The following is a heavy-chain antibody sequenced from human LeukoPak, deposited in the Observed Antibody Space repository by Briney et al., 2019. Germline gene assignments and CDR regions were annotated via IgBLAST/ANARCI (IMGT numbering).Heavy chain of an antibody. J-gene: IGHJ5*02. Sequence: GGSLRLSCAASGFTFSSYGVHWVRQAPGKGLEWVAFIRYDGSNKYYADSVKGRFTISRDNSKNTLYLQMNSLRAEDTAVYYCARGEDSSGYRNWFDPWAREPWSPSPQ. CDR2: IRYDGSNK. V-gene: IGHV3-30*02. CDR3: ARGEDSSGYRNWFDP. CDR1: GFTFSSYG. D-gene: IGHD3-22*01.